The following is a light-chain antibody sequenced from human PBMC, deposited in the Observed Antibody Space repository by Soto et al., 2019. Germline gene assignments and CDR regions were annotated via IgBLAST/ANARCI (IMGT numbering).Light chain of an antibody. J-gene: IGLJ1*01. V-gene: IGLV2-14*01. CDR3: LSYTTSSSYV. Sequence: QSALTQPASVSGSPGQSITISCTGTSSDVGAYNRVSWYQQHSGKAPKLMIYEVSNRPSGVSNRFSGSKSGNTASLTISGLQAEDEADYYCLSYTTSSSYVFGTGTKLIVL. CDR2: EVS. CDR1: SSDVGAYNR.